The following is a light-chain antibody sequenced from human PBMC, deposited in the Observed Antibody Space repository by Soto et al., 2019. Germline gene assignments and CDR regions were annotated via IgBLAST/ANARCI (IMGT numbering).Light chain of an antibody. CDR1: SSDVGSYNL. J-gene: IGLJ1*01. CDR3: CSYAGSSTLYV. CDR2: EGS. Sequence: QSALPQPASVSGSPGQSITISCTGTSSDVGSYNLVSWYQQHPGKAPKLMIYEGSKRPSGVSNRLSGYKSGNTASLTISGLQAECEADYYCCSYAGSSTLYVFGTGTKLTVL. V-gene: IGLV2-23*01.